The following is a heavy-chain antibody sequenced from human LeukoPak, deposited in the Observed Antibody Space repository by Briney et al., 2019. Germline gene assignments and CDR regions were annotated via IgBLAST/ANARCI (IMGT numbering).Heavy chain of an antibody. CDR1: GFTFDDYG. CDR2: INWNGAGT. J-gene: IGHJ6*03. V-gene: IGHV3-20*01. CDR3: ARVPRARTLTGTPYYYYMDV. Sequence: GESLRLSCEASGFTFDDYGMSWGRQAPGKGLEWVSGINWNGAGTGYADSVKGRFTISRDNAKNSLYLQMNSLRVEDTALYHCARVPRARTLTGTPYYYYMDVWGKGTTVTVSS. D-gene: IGHD1-7*01.